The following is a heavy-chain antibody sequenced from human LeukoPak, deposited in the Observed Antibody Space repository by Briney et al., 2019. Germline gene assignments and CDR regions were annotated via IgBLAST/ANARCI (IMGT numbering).Heavy chain of an antibody. CDR1: GFTFSSYS. Sequence: GGSLRLSCAASGFTFSSYSMNWVRQAPGKGLEWVSSISSSSSYRYYADSVKGRFTISRDNAKNSLYLQMNSLRAEDTAVYYCAREKTIFGVTPFDYWGQGTLVTVPS. V-gene: IGHV3-21*01. D-gene: IGHD3-3*01. J-gene: IGHJ4*02. CDR2: ISSSSSYR. CDR3: AREKTIFGVTPFDY.